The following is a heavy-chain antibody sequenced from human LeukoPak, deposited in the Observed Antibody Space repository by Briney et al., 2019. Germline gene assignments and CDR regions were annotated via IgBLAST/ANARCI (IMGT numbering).Heavy chain of an antibody. D-gene: IGHD2-15*01. CDR3: ARVPGYCSGGSCPEDY. J-gene: IGHJ4*02. CDR1: GSTFSSYS. CDR2: ISSSSSYI. Sequence: GGSLRLSCAASGSTFSSYSMNWVRQAPGKELEWVSSISSSSSYIYYADSVKGRFTISRDNAKNSLYLQMNSLRAEDTAVYYCARVPGYCSGGSCPEDYWGQGTLVTVSS. V-gene: IGHV3-21*01.